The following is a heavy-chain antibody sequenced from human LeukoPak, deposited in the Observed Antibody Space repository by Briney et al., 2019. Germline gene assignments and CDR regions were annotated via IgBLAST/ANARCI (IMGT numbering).Heavy chain of an antibody. V-gene: IGHV3-23*01. CDR2: ISGSGRST. CDR3: AKGVVRSGWSFY. Sequence: GGSLRLSCAASGFTFSSYAMSWVRQPPGKGLEWVSAISGSGRSTYYADSVKGRFTISRDNSKNTLYLQMNRLRAEDTAVYYGAKGVVRSGWSFYWGQGTLVTVSS. CDR1: GFTFSSYA. J-gene: IGHJ4*02. D-gene: IGHD6-19*01.